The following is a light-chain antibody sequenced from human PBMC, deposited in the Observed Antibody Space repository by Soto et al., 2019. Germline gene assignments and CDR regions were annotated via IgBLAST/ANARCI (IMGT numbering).Light chain of an antibody. Sequence: EIGLTQSPCTLSLSPGERATLSCRASQSVSSYLAWYQPKPGQAPRLLIYGASSMATGIPDRFSGSGSGTDFTLTISRLEPEDFAVYYCHQYGGSPQTFGQGTKVEIK. CDR1: QSVSSY. J-gene: IGKJ1*01. V-gene: IGKV3-20*01. CDR2: GAS. CDR3: HQYGGSPQT.